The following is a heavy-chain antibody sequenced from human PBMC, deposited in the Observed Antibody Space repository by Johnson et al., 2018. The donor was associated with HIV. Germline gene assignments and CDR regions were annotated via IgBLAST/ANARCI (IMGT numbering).Heavy chain of an antibody. Sequence: QVQLVESGGGVVQPGRSLRLSCAASGFTFSNYGMHWVRQAPGKGLAWVAVTWFDGSNKYYSDSVKGRFTISRDNSKSTLYLQMNSLRAEDTAVYYCAKVAVATAAGGVALDIWGQGTMVTVSS. V-gene: IGHV3-33*06. CDR2: TWFDGSNK. CDR3: AKVAVATAAGGVALDI. D-gene: IGHD6-13*01. CDR1: GFTFSNYG. J-gene: IGHJ3*02.